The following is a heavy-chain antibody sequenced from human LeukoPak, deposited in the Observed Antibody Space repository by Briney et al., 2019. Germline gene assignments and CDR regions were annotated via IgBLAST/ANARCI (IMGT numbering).Heavy chain of an antibody. D-gene: IGHD6-19*01. V-gene: IGHV3-48*03. CDR1: GFTFSRYE. Sequence: GGSLRLSCAASGFTFSRYEMNWVRQAPGKGLEWVSYISSSGSTIYYADSVKGRFTISRDNAKNSLYLQMNSLRAEDTAVYYCAREAISGWYGGLYYFDYWGQGTLVTVSS. CDR2: ISSSGSTI. J-gene: IGHJ4*02. CDR3: AREAISGWYGGLYYFDY.